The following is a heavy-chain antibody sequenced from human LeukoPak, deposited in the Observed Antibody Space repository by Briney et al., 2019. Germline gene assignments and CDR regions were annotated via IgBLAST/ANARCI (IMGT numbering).Heavy chain of an antibody. J-gene: IGHJ5*02. CDR2: INPNSGGT. D-gene: IGHD3-10*01. Sequence: ASVKVSCKASGYTFTGYYIHWVRQAPGQGLEWMGWINPNSGGTNYALKFQDRVTMTRDTFISTAYMELNSLRSDDTAVYYCARDGGDTLLRGITNWFDPWGQGNLVTVSS. V-gene: IGHV1-2*02. CDR3: ARDGGDTLLRGITNWFDP. CDR1: GYTFTGYY.